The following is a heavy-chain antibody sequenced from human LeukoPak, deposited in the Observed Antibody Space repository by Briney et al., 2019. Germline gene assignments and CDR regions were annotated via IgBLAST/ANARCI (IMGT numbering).Heavy chain of an antibody. Sequence: IPSETLSLTCTVSGGSISSYYWSWIRQPAGKGLEWIGRIYTSGRTNYNPSLKSRVTMSVDTSKNQFSLKLSSVTAADTAVYYCASPSHDSTGYYWAFDIWGQGTMVTVSS. V-gene: IGHV4-4*07. CDR2: IYTSGRT. CDR1: GGSISSYY. CDR3: ASPSHDSTGYYWAFDI. D-gene: IGHD3-22*01. J-gene: IGHJ3*02.